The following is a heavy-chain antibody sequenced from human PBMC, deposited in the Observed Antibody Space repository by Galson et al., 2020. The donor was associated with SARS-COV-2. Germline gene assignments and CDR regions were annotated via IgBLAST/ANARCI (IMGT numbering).Heavy chain of an antibody. D-gene: IGHD6-19*01. V-gene: IGHV3-66*02. CDR1: GFAVSNNY. CDR3: ARDSGQWLVGAFDI. J-gene: IGHJ3*02. CDR2: IFSGVDT. Sequence: GGSLRLSCAVSGFAVSNNYMNWVRQAPGKGLEWVSVIFSGVDTYYADSVKGRFTISRDNSKNTLYLQMNSLRPEDTAVYYCARDSGQWLVGAFDIWGQGTMVTVSS.